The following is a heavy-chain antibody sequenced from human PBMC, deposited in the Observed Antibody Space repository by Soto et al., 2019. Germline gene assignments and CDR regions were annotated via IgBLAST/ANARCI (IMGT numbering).Heavy chain of an antibody. V-gene: IGHV2-70*04. CDR1: GFSLRTSGMR. J-gene: IGHJ6*02. Sequence: VSGPTLVNPTQALTLTCTFSGFSLRTSGMRVCWIRRPPGKALEWLARIDWDDDKFYSTSLKTRLTISKDTSKNQVVLTMTDMEPVDTATYYCARSSTVFGAVPDYYGMDVWGQGATVTVSS. D-gene: IGHD3-3*01. CDR3: ARSSTVFGAVPDYYGMDV. CDR2: IDWDDDK.